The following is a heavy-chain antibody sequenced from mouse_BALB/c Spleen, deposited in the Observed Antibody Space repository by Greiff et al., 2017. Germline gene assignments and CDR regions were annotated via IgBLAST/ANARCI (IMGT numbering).Heavy chain of an antibody. CDR3: TRDRNDYDYFDY. D-gene: IGHD2-4*01. V-gene: IGHV5-6-4*01. Sequence: EVQLVESGGGLVKPGGSLKLSCAASGFTFSSYTMSWVRQTPEKRLEWVATISSGGSYTYYPDSVKGRFTISIDNAKNTLYLQMSSLKSEDTAMYYCTRDRNDYDYFDYWGQGTTLTVSS. CDR1: GFTFSSYT. J-gene: IGHJ2*01. CDR2: ISSGGSYT.